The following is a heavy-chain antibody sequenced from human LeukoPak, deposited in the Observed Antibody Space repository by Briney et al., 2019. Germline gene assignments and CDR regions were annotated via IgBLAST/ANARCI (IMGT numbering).Heavy chain of an antibody. Sequence: PSQTLSLTCTVSGGSISSGGYYWSWIRQHPGKGLEWIGYIYYSGSTYYNPSLKSRVTISVDTSKNQFSLKLSSVTAADTAVYYCARARDYYDSSGYQTYYFDYWGQGTLVTVSS. V-gene: IGHV4-31*03. CDR3: ARARDYYDSSGYQTYYFDY. CDR1: GGSISSGGYY. CDR2: IYYSGST. J-gene: IGHJ4*02. D-gene: IGHD3-22*01.